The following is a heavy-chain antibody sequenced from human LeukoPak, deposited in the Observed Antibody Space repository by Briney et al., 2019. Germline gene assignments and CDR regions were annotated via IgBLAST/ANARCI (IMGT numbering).Heavy chain of an antibody. J-gene: IGHJ4*02. CDR2: ISYDGSNK. V-gene: IGHV3-30*18. D-gene: IGHD3-22*01. CDR3: AKEITMIYYFDY. Sequence: GGSLRLSCAASGFTFSSYGMHWVRQAPGKGLEWVAVISYDGSNKYYADSVKGRFTISRDNSKNTLYLQMNSPRAEDTAVYYCAKEITMIYYFDYWGQGTLVTVSS. CDR1: GFTFSSYG.